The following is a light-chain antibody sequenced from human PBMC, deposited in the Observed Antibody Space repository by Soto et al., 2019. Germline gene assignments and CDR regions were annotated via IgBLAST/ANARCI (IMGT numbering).Light chain of an antibody. CDR3: QQYNNWPPYT. Sequence: EIVMTQSPATLSVSPGERATLSCRAIQSFTANLAGNRQNLGRAPRLLFKGASPRANGIPARFSGSGSGTEFTLTISSLQSEDFAVYYCQQYNNWPPYTFGQGTKLEIQ. V-gene: IGKV3-15*01. CDR1: QSFTAN. J-gene: IGKJ2*01. CDR2: GAS.